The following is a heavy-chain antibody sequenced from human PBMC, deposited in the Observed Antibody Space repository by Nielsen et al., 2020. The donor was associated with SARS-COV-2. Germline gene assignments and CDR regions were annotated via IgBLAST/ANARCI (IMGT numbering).Heavy chain of an antibody. CDR2: IRSKANSYAT. D-gene: IGHD2-15*01. Sequence: GESLKISCAASGFTFSGSAVHWVRQASGKGLEWVGRIRSKANSYATAYAASVKGRFTISRDDSKNTAYLQMNSLKTEDTAVYYCTTGVVAQNFDYWGQGTLVTVSS. CDR1: GFTFSGSA. J-gene: IGHJ4*02. CDR3: TTGVVAQNFDY. V-gene: IGHV3-73*01.